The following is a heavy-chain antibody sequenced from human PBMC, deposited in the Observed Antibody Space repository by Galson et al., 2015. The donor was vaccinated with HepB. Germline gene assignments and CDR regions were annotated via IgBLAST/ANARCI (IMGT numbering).Heavy chain of an antibody. CDR2: IIPIFGTA. CDR3: ATPLAAAGIYYFDY. D-gene: IGHD6-13*01. CDR1: GGTFSSYA. J-gene: IGHJ4*02. V-gene: IGHV1-69*13. Sequence: SVKVSCKASGGTFSSYAISWVRQAPGQGLEWMGGIIPIFGTANYAQKFQGRVTITADESTSTAYMELSSLRSEDTAVYYCATPLAAAGIYYFDYWGQGTLVTVSS.